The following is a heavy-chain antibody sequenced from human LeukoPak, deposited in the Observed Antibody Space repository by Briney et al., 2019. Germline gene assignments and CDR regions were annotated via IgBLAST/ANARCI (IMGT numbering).Heavy chain of an antibody. V-gene: IGHV3-30*18. Sequence: PGRSLRLSCAASGFTFSSYGMHWVRQAPGKGLQWVAVISYDGSNKYYADSVKGRFTISRVNSKNTLYLQMNSLRAEDTAVYYCAKDRSGGMAAIGDYWGQGTLVTVSS. J-gene: IGHJ4*02. CDR3: AKDRSGGMAAIGDY. D-gene: IGHD5-24*01. CDR2: ISYDGSNK. CDR1: GFTFSSYG.